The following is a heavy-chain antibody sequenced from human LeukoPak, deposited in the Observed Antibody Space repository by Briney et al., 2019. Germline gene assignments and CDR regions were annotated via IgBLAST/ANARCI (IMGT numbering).Heavy chain of an antibody. CDR1: GYTFTGYY. V-gene: IGHV1-2*02. CDR3: ARDQGYSYGGYQ. J-gene: IGHJ4*02. D-gene: IGHD5-18*01. CDR2: INPNSGGT. Sequence: ASVKVSCKASGYTFTGYYMHWVRQAPGHGLEWMGWINPNSGGTNYAQKFQGRVTMTRDTSISTAYMELSRLRSDDTAVYYCARDQGYSYGGYQWGQGTLVTVSS.